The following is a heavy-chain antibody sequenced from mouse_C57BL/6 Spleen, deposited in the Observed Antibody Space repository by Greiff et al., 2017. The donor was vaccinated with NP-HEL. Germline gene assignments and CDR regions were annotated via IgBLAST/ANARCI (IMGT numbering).Heavy chain of an antibody. CDR3: ARRDYDGYAMDY. Sequence: QVQLQQPGAELVMPGASVKLSCKASGYTFTSYWMHWVKQRPGQGLEWIGEIDPSDSYTNYNQKFMGKSTLTVDKSSSTAYMQLSSLTSEDSAVYYCARRDYDGYAMDYWGQGTSVTVSS. D-gene: IGHD2-4*01. CDR1: GYTFTSYW. J-gene: IGHJ4*01. V-gene: IGHV1-69*01. CDR2: IDPSDSYT.